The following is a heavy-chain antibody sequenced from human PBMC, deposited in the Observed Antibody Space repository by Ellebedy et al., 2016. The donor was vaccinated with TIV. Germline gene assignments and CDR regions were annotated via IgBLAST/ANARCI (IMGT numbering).Heavy chain of an antibody. J-gene: IGHJ4*02. CDR3: ARRSSVMAVPGIDS. Sequence: SETLSLXXAVYGGSFSGHHWTWIRQPPGKGLEWIGEINHIGSTNYNPSLKSRVTMSVDTSKNQFSLKLGSVTAADTAVYYCARRSSVMAVPGIDSWGLGTLVTVSS. V-gene: IGHV4-34*01. CDR1: GGSFSGHH. D-gene: IGHD6-19*01. CDR2: INHIGST.